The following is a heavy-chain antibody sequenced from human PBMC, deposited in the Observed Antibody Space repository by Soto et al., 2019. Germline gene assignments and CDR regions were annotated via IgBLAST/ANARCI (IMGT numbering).Heavy chain of an antibody. Sequence: SGPTLVKPTQTLTLTCTFSGFSLSTSGMCVSWIRQPPGKALEWLARIDWDDDKYYSTSLKTRLTISKDTSKNQVVLTMTNMDPVDTATYYCARIYSTVNSSGWYLPFDIWGQGTMVTVSS. J-gene: IGHJ3*02. V-gene: IGHV2-70*11. CDR3: ARIYSTVNSSGWYLPFDI. CDR2: IDWDDDK. CDR1: GFSLSTSGMC. D-gene: IGHD6-19*01.